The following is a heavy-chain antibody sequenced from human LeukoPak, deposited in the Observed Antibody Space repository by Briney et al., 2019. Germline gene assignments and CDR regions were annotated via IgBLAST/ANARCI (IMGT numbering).Heavy chain of an antibody. D-gene: IGHD3-3*01. Sequence: ASVKVSCKASGCTFTDYYMHWVRQAPGQGLEWMGWIDPDGGGTNCAQMFQGRVTMTRDTSISTAYMELSSLRSDDTAIYYCARVSGRSGPFEYWGQGTLVTVSS. CDR2: IDPDGGGT. CDR1: GCTFTDYY. CDR3: ARVSGRSGPFEY. J-gene: IGHJ4*02. V-gene: IGHV1-2*02.